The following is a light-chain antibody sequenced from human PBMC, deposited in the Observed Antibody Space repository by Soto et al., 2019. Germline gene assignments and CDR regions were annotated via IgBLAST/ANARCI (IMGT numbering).Light chain of an antibody. V-gene: IGLV1-47*01. CDR2: RNS. CDR1: SSNIGSNY. J-gene: IGLJ2*01. CDR3: AAWYDSLSGVV. Sequence: QSVLTQPPSASGTPGQRVTISCSGSSSNIGSNYVYWYQQLPGTVPQLLIYRNSERPSGVPDRFSGSKSGTSASLAISGLRSEDEADYYCAAWYDSLSGVVFGGGTKRTVL.